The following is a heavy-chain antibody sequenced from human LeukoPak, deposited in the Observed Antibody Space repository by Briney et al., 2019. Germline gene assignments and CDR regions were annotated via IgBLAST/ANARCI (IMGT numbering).Heavy chain of an antibody. V-gene: IGHV4-30-4*08. CDR3: ARLRRWLRRPLEKYYFDY. D-gene: IGHD5-24*01. CDR1: GASISSGDYY. CDR2: ISHSGST. Sequence: PSQTLSLTCTVSGASISSGDYYWSWIRQPPGKGLEWIGEISHSGSTNYNPSLKSRVTISVDTSKNQFSLKLSSVTAADTAVYYCARLRRWLRRPLEKYYFDYWGQGTLVTVSS. J-gene: IGHJ4*02.